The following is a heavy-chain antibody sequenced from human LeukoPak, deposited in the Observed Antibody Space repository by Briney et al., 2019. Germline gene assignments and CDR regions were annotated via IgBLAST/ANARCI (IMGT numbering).Heavy chain of an antibody. CDR2: INSRSSTI. CDR1: GFTFSSYS. CDR3: ARGPGGYCSSTSCFSPFDY. V-gene: IGHV3-48*01. D-gene: IGHD2-2*01. Sequence: GGSLRLSCAASGFTFSSYSINWVRQAPGKGLEWVSYINSRSSTIYYADSVKGRFTISRDNAKNSLYLQMNSLRAEDTAVYYCARGPGGYCSSTSCFSPFDYWGQGTLVTVSS. J-gene: IGHJ4*02.